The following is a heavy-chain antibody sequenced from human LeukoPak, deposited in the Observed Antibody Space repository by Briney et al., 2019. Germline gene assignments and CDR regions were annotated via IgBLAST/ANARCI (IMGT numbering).Heavy chain of an antibody. J-gene: IGHJ6*04. D-gene: IGHD2-8*01. Sequence: GGSLRLSCAASGFTFSSYAMHWVRQAPGKGLEWVAVISYDGSNKYYADSVKGRFTISRDNAKNSLYLQMNSLRAEDTAVYYCAREESDIVLSTMDVWGKGTTVTVSS. CDR2: ISYDGSNK. V-gene: IGHV3-30-3*01. CDR3: AREESDIVLSTMDV. CDR1: GFTFSSYA.